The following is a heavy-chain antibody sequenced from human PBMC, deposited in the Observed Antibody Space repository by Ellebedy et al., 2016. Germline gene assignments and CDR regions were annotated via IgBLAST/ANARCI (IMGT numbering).Heavy chain of an antibody. CDR1: GDSINSGAFY. Sequence: SETLSLXCTVSGDSINSGAFYWIWVRQPAGKGLEWIGRIYTTGNAIYNPSLKSRVTISVDTSKNRFSLKVTSVTAADTAIYYCARDGVDMVPTTHMYYFDYWGQGTLVTVSS. CDR3: ARDGVDMVPTTHMYYFDY. J-gene: IGHJ4*02. CDR2: IYTTGNA. D-gene: IGHD5-12*01. V-gene: IGHV4-61*02.